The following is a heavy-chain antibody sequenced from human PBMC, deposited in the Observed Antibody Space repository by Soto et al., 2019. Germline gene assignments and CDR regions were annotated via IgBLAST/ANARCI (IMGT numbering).Heavy chain of an antibody. Sequence: ASVKVSCKASGYTFTSYYMHCVRQAPGQGLEWMGIINPSGGSTSYAQKFQGRVTMTRDTSTSTVYMELSSLRSEDTAVYYCARGHGNYGGNSGAFDIWGQGTMVTVSS. CDR3: ARGHGNYGGNSGAFDI. J-gene: IGHJ3*02. V-gene: IGHV1-46*01. CDR1: GYTFTSYY. D-gene: IGHD4-17*01. CDR2: INPSGGST.